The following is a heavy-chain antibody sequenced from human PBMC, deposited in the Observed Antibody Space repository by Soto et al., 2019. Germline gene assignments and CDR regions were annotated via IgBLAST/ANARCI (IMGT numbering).Heavy chain of an antibody. CDR1: GYTFTSYG. Sequence: AAVKVSCKASGYTFTSYGISWVRQAPGQGLEWMGWISAYNGNTNYAQKLQGRVTMTTDTSTSTAYMELRSLRSDDTAVYYCARDLIIVGASKWFDPWGQGTLVTVSS. CDR2: ISAYNGNT. V-gene: IGHV1-18*01. D-gene: IGHD1-26*01. J-gene: IGHJ5*02. CDR3: ARDLIIVGASKWFDP.